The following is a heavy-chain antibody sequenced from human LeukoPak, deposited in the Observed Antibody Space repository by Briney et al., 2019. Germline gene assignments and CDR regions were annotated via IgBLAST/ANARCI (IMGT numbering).Heavy chain of an antibody. CDR2: ISAYNGNT. D-gene: IGHD2-2*01. Sequence: ASVKVSCKASGYTFTSYGISWVRQAPGQGLEWMGWISAYNGNTNYAQRLQGRVTMTTDTSTSTAYMELRSLRSDDTAVYYCARVSSRLGCSSTSCYGGDAFDIWGQGTMVTVSS. CDR1: GYTFTSYG. V-gene: IGHV1-18*01. CDR3: ARVSSRLGCSSTSCYGGDAFDI. J-gene: IGHJ3*02.